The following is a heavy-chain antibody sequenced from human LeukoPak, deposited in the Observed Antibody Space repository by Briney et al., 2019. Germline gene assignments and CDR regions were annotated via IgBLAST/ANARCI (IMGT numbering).Heavy chain of an antibody. J-gene: IGHJ3*02. CDR2: ISSSSSYI. Sequence: GDSLSLLYAPCGLTFSSYSMMWVGPAPGKGGAWVSSISSSSSYIYYADSVKGRLTITRDNDKNSLYLEMNSLRAEDTAVYYCARGGIVVVVAATDEAFDIWGQGTMVTVSS. V-gene: IGHV3-21*01. D-gene: IGHD2-15*01. CDR3: ARGGIVVVVAATDEAFDI. CDR1: GLTFSSYS.